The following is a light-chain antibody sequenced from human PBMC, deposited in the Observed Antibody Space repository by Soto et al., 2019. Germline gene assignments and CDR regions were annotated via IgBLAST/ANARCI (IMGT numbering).Light chain of an antibody. J-gene: IGLJ2*01. CDR2: SNT. CDR1: SSNIGSHT. Sequence: QAVLTQPPSASGTPGQTIGISCSGGSSNIGSHTVNWYQQLPGTAPRLLIYSNTQQPSGVPDRFSGSKSGTSASLAISGLQSEYEGDYFCAAWDDSLNGVVFGGGTKLTVL. CDR3: AAWDDSLNGVV. V-gene: IGLV1-44*01.